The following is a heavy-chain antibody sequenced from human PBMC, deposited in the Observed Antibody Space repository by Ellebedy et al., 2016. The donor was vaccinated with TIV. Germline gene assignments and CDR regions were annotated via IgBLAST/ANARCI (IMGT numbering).Heavy chain of an antibody. V-gene: IGHV3-7*01. CDR3: SRGWYTPDS. D-gene: IGHD2-15*01. J-gene: IGHJ4*02. CDR1: GFTLSDYW. Sequence: PGGSLRLSCAASGFTLSDYWMTWVRHAPGKGLEWVANIKQDGSEIYYVDSVKGRFSISRDNAKHSLFLQMNSLRAEDTAVYFCSRGWYTPDSWGQGTLVIVSS. CDR2: IKQDGSEI.